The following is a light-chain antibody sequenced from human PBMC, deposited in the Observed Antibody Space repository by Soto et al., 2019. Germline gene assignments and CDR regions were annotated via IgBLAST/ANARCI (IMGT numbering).Light chain of an antibody. Sequence: DIVLTQSPATLSVSPGESATLSCRASHSVGSTLAWYQQNPGQAPRLLMYDTSTRATGIPARFSGSGSGTEFTLTISSLQSDEFAVYYCQHYNNWPWTVGQGNKVDIK. J-gene: IGKJ1*01. V-gene: IGKV3-15*01. CDR2: DTS. CDR1: HSVGST. CDR3: QHYNNWPWT.